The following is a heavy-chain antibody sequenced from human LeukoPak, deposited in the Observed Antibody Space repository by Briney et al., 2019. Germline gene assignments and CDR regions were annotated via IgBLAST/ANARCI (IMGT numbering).Heavy chain of an antibody. CDR1: GFTFSSYS. J-gene: IGHJ4*02. CDR2: ISSSTYI. CDR3: ARETYCTNTTCPIGDHFDY. Sequence: GGSLRLSCAASGFTFSSYSMNWVRQAPGKGLEWVSSISSSTYIYYADSMKGRFTISRDNAKNSLYLQMNSLRAEDTAVYYCARETYCTNTTCPIGDHFDYWGQGTLVTVSS. D-gene: IGHD2-2*01. V-gene: IGHV3-21*01.